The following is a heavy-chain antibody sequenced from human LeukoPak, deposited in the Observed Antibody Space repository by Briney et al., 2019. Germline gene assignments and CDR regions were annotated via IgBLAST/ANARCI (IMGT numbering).Heavy chain of an antibody. CDR3: ARVEKGGSCLDY. CDR1: GYTFTGYY. Sequence: ASVKVSCKASGYTFTGYYMHWVRQAPGQGLEWMGWINPNSGGTNYAQKFQGRVTMTRDTSISTTYMELSRLRSDDTAVYYCARVEKGGSCLDYWGQGTLVTVSS. V-gene: IGHV1-2*02. J-gene: IGHJ4*02. CDR2: INPNSGGT. D-gene: IGHD2-15*01.